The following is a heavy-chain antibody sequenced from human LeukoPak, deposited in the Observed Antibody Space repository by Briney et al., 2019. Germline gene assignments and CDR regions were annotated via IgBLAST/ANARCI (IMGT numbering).Heavy chain of an antibody. D-gene: IGHD2-15*01. J-gene: IGHJ6*02. V-gene: IGHV5-51*01. CDR1: GSRFTSYW. CDR3: ARPGSGGNGMDV. Sequence: GEPLQISCKGSGSRFTSYWIGWVRQLPGKGLGWMGIIYPGDSDTRSSPYFQGQVTTSADKFITTAYLQWSSRKASDTAMYYCARPGSGGNGMDVWGQGTPVTVSS. CDR2: IYPGDSDT.